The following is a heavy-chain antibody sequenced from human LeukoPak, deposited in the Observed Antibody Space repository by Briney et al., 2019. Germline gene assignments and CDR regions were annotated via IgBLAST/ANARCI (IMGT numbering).Heavy chain of an antibody. J-gene: IGHJ4*02. V-gene: IGHV3-30*02. CDR1: GFTFSSYG. Sequence: GGSLRLSCAASGFTFSSYGMHRVRQAPGKGLEWVAFIRYDGSNKYYADSVKGRFTISRDNSKNTLYLQMNSLRAEDTAVYYCARDQGGSYYFDYWGQGTLVTVSS. CDR2: IRYDGSNK. CDR3: ARDQGGSYYFDY. D-gene: IGHD1-26*01.